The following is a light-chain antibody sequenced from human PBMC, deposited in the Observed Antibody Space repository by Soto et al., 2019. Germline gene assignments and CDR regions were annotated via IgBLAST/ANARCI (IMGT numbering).Light chain of an antibody. CDR2: GAS. CDR1: QSVSSSY. V-gene: IGKV3-20*01. J-gene: IGKJ1*01. CDR3: QQFSSAPCT. Sequence: ESVLTQSPGTLSLSPGEKATLSCRASQSVSSSYLAWYQQKPGQAPRLLIYGASNRATGIPDRFSGSGSGTDFTLTVSRLEPVYFAVYYRQQFSSAPCTFGHGTQVDIK.